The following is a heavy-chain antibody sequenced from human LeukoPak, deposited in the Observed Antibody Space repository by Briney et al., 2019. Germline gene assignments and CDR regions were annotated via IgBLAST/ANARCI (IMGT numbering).Heavy chain of an antibody. CDR2: ISGSGGST. J-gene: IGHJ4*02. CDR3: AHERGVATIKYFDY. V-gene: IGHV3-23*01. Sequence: GGSLRLSCAASGFTFSSYAMSWVRQAPGKGLEWVSAISGSGGSTYYADSVKGRFTISRDNSRNTPYLQMNSLRAEDTAVYYCAHERGVATIKYFDYWGQGTLVTVSS. CDR1: GFTFSSYA. D-gene: IGHD5-12*01.